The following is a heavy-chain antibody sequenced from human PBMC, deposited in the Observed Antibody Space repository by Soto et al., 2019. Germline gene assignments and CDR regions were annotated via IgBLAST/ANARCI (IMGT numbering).Heavy chain of an antibody. CDR2: IVVGSGNT. V-gene: IGHV1-58*02. CDR3: AAYRKDILVKDYSTAGSYYYYMDV. D-gene: IGHD4-4*01. CDR1: GFTFTSSA. J-gene: IGHJ6*03. Sequence: SVKVSCKSSGFTFTSSAMQWVRQARGQRLEWIGWIVVGSGNTNYAQKFQERVTITRDMSTSTAYMELSSLRSEDTAVYYCAAYRKDILVKDYSTAGSYYYYMDVWGKGTTVTVSS.